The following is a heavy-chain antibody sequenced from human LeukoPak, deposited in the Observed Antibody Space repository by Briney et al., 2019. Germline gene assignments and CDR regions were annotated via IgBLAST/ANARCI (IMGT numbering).Heavy chain of an antibody. J-gene: IGHJ6*03. CDR3: ARGTTGPSPYYYYYYMDV. V-gene: IGHV4-34*01. CDR2: INHSGST. CDR1: GGSISSYY. Sequence: SETLSLTCTVSGGSISSYYWSWIRQPPGKGLEWIGEINHSGSTNYNPSLKSRVTISVDTSKNQFSLKLSSVTAADTAVYYCARGTTGPSPYYYYYYMDVWGKGTTVTVSS. D-gene: IGHD1-14*01.